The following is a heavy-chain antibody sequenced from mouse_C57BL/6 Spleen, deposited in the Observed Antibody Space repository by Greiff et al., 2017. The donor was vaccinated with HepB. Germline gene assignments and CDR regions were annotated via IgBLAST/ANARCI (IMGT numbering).Heavy chain of an antibody. D-gene: IGHD2-5*01. V-gene: IGHV1-69*01. CDR3: ARSDSNYGFAY. CDR2: IDPADSYT. J-gene: IGHJ3*01. CDR1: GYTFTSYW. Sequence: QVQLQQPGAELVMPGASVKLSCKASGYTFTSYWMNWVKQRPGQGLEWIGEIDPADSYTNYNQKFKGKSTLTVDKSSSTAYMQLSSLTSEDSAVYYCARSDSNYGFAYWGQGTLVTVSS.